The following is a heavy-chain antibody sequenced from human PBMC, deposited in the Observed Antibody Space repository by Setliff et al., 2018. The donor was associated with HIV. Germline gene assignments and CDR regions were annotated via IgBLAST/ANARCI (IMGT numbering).Heavy chain of an antibody. Sequence: GASVKVSCKASGGTFKNLAISWVRQAPGQGLEWMGGVIPSFATANYAQTFQGRITITADELTSTVYMDLNSLKSEDSAVYYCANPHDGGAFDVWGQGTAVTVSS. CDR3: ANPHDGGAFDV. CDR2: VIPSFATA. J-gene: IGHJ3*01. D-gene: IGHD1-1*01. V-gene: IGHV1-69*01. CDR1: GGTFKNLA.